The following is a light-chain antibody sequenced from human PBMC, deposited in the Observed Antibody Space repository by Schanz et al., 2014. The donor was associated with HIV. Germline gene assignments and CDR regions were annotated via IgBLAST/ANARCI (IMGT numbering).Light chain of an antibody. CDR1: STDVGTYNL. Sequence: QSALTQPASVSGSPGQSITISCTGTSTDVGTYNLVSWYQQRPGAAPKVIIYEDNKRPSGVSPRFSASKSGNSASLTISGLQAEDEADYYCSSYTSSSTLVFGGGTKLTVL. V-gene: IGLV2-14*02. CDR3: SSYTSSSTLV. CDR2: EDN. J-gene: IGLJ2*01.